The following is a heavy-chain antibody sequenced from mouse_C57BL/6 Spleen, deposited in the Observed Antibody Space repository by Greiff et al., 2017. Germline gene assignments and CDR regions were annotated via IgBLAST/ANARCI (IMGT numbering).Heavy chain of an antibody. J-gene: IGHJ4*01. CDR1: GFNIKDDY. CDR3: TTTYYSNPGAMNY. V-gene: IGHV14-4*01. Sequence: EVKLQESGAELVRPGASVKLSCTASGFNIKDDYMHWVKQRPEQGLEWIGWIDPENGDTEYASKFQGKATITADTSSNTAYLQLSSLTSEDTAVYYCTTTYYSNPGAMNYWGQGTSVTVSS. D-gene: IGHD2-5*01. CDR2: IDPENGDT.